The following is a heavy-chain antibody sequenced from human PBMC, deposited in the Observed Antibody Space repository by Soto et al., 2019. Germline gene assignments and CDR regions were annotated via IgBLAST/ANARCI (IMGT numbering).Heavy chain of an antibody. CDR1: GFLFNTYW. CDR2: IKSDGSST. J-gene: IGHJ4*02. CDR3: AIGGGDYNYLDY. D-gene: IGHD3-9*01. Sequence: EVQLVESGGGLVQPGGSLRLSCAASGFLFNTYWRFGVRQAPRKGLLWVSRIKSDGSSTNYADSVKGRFTISRDNAKNTLYLQMTSLRAEDTAVYYCAIGGGDYNYLDYWGQGILVTVSS. V-gene: IGHV3-74*01.